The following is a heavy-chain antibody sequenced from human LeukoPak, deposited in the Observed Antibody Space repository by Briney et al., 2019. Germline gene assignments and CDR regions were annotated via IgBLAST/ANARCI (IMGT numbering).Heavy chain of an antibody. J-gene: IGHJ6*02. CDR2: IYYSGST. CDR3: ARFRSGSYYYYYGMDV. CDR1: GGSISSYY. Sequence: ASETLSLTCTVSGGSISSYYWSWIRQPSGKGLEWIGYIYYSGSTNYNPSLRSRVTISVDTSKNQFSLKLSSVTAADTAVYYCARFRSGSYYYYYGMDVWGQGTTVTVSS. D-gene: IGHD1-26*01. V-gene: IGHV4-59*01.